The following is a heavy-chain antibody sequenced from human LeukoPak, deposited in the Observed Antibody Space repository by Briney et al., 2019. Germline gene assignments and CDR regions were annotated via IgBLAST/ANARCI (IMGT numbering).Heavy chain of an antibody. CDR2: ISAYNGNT. CDR3: ASVYCSSTSCYRGGLDY. CDR1: GYTFTSYG. D-gene: IGHD2-2*01. V-gene: IGHV1-18*01. J-gene: IGHJ4*02. Sequence: ASVKVSCKASGYTFTSYGISWVRQAPGQGLERMGWISAYNGNTNYAQKLQGRVTMTTDTSTSTAYMELRSLRSDDTAVYYCASVYCSSTSCYRGGLDYWGQGTLVTVSS.